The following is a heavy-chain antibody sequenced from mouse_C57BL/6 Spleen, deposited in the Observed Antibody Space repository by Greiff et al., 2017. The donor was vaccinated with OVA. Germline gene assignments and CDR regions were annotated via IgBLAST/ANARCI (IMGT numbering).Heavy chain of an antibody. Sequence: VQLQQSGAELVKPGASVKLSCTASGFTIKDYYMHWVKQRTEQGLEWIGRIDPDNGETNYAPKFQGQATITADTSSNTAYLQLSSLTSEDTAVYYCSKTAVVATDYYAMDYWGQGTSVTVSS. V-gene: IGHV14-2*01. D-gene: IGHD1-1*01. CDR1: GFTIKDYY. CDR2: IDPDNGET. J-gene: IGHJ4*01. CDR3: SKTAVVATDYYAMDY.